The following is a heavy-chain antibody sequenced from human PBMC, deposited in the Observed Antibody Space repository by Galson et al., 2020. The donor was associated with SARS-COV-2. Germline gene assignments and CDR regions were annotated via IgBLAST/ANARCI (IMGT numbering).Heavy chain of an antibody. CDR2: INPNSGGT. CDR3: ARGADGVVPAVRGDYYYYYYMDV. V-gene: IGHV1-2*04. CDR1: GYTFTGYY. D-gene: IGHD2-2*01. Sequence: ASVKVSCKASGYTFTGYYMHWVRQAPGQGLEWMGWINPNSGGTNYAQKFQGWVTMTRDTSISTAYMELSRLRSDDTAVYYCARGADGVVPAVRGDYYYYYYMDVWGKGTTVTVSS. J-gene: IGHJ6*03.